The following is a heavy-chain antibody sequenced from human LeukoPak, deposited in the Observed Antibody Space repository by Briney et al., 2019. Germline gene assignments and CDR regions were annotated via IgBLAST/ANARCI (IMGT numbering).Heavy chain of an antibody. CDR3: AKDLWSSSAAYGMDV. D-gene: IGHD6-13*01. J-gene: IGHJ6*02. CDR2: ISFDGVKT. CDR1: GFTFSSYG. V-gene: IGHV3-30*18. Sequence: PGGSLRLSCAASGFTFSSYGMHWVRQAPGKGLEWVALISFDGVKTDYADSVKGRLTISRDSSQNTLYLQMNSLRAEDTAVYYCAKDLWSSSAAYGMDVWGQGTTVTVSS.